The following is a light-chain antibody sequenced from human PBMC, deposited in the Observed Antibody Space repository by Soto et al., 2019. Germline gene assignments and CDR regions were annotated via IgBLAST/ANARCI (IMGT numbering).Light chain of an antibody. V-gene: IGKV1-39*01. CDR1: QSISTY. J-gene: IGKJ1*01. Sequence: DIQMTQSPSSLSASVGDRVTITCRASQSISTYLNWYQQKPGKAPNLLIYAASSLQSGVPSRFSGGGSGTDFTLNISSLQPDDFATYYCQQNYRATPWTCGQGTKVDIK. CDR3: QQNYRATPWT. CDR2: AAS.